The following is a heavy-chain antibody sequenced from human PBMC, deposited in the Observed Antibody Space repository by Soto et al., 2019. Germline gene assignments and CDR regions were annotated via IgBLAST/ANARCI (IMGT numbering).Heavy chain of an antibody. CDR2: ISAYNGNT. V-gene: IGHV1-18*01. CDR1: GYTFTSYG. D-gene: IGHD1-26*01. CDR3: ARIDYEWELLGGEAFDI. Sequence: QVQVVQSGAEVKKPGASVKVSCKASGYTFTSYGISWVRQAPGQGLEWMGWISAYNGNTNYAQKLQGRVTMTTDTSTSTAYMELRSLRSDDTAVYYCARIDYEWELLGGEAFDIWGQGTMVTVSS. J-gene: IGHJ3*02.